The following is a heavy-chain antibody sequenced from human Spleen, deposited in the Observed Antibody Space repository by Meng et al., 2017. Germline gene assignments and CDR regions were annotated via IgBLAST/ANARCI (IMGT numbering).Heavy chain of an antibody. CDR3: ARDEDISAAGKLFGDY. V-gene: IGHV1-69*05. Sequence: SVKVSCKAPGGIFSNYVIGWVRQAPGQGLEWMGGINIVFGTTDYAQKFQGRFTITTDESTSTVYMELTRLTSEDTAMYYCARDEDISAAGKLFGDYWGQGTLVTVSS. CDR1: GGIFSNYV. J-gene: IGHJ4*02. CDR2: INIVFGTT. D-gene: IGHD6-25*01.